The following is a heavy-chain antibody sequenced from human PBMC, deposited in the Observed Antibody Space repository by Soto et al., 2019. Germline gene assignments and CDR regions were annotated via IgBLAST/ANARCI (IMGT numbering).Heavy chain of an antibody. Sequence: VQLLDSGGGLVQPGGSLRLSCAASGFTFSGYALTWVRQAPGKGLEWVSAISGGGDATFYADSMKGRFTISRDNSKNTLYLQMNTLRAEDTAVYYCARKVSGSTGRPDLWYFDLWGRGTLVTVSS. D-gene: IGHD3-10*01. CDR3: ARKVSGSTGRPDLWYFDL. J-gene: IGHJ2*01. CDR2: ISGGGDAT. V-gene: IGHV3-23*01. CDR1: GFTFSGYA.